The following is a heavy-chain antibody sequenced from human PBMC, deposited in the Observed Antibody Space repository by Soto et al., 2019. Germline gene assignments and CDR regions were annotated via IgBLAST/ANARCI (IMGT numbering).Heavy chain of an antibody. CDR2: IYYSGST. CDR1: GSSVRSGSYN. D-gene: IGHD4-17*01. J-gene: IGHJ4*02. V-gene: IGHV4-61*01. Sequence: SEPLSLTRTVSGSSVRSGSYNWTWIRQPPGKGLEWLGYIYYSGSTNYNPTLTSRVTISVDTSKNQLSLKLSSVTAADTAVYYCAGYDYADYSFGYWVKGTLVTVSS. CDR3: AGYDYADYSFGY.